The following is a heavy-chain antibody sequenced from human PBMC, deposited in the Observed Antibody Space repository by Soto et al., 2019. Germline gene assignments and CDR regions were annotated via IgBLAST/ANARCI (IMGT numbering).Heavy chain of an antibody. CDR1: EYTFTSYY. V-gene: IGHV1-46*01. CDR2: INPSGGST. CDR3: ARDLAATMVRGLGSPQEYYYYYYGMDV. J-gene: IGHJ6*02. Sequence: ASVNVSCKASEYTFTSYYMHWVRQAPGQGLEWMGIINPSGGSTSYAQKFQGRVTMTRDTSTSTVYMELSSLRSEDTAVYYCARDLAATMVRGLGSPQEYYYYYYGMDVWGQGTTVTVSS. D-gene: IGHD3-10*01.